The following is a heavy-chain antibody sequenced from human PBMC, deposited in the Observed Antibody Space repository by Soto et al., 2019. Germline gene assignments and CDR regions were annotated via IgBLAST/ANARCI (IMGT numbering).Heavy chain of an antibody. CDR2: MYYSGST. J-gene: IGHJ4*02. V-gene: IGHV4-39*01. Sequence: SETLSLTCTVSGGSISSSSYYWGWIRQPPGKGLEWIGSMYYSGSTYYNPSLKSRVTISVDTSKNQFSLKLSSVTAADTAVYYCASSGWWYFDYWGQGTLVTVSS. CDR1: GGSISSSSYY. CDR3: ASSGWWYFDY. D-gene: IGHD6-19*01.